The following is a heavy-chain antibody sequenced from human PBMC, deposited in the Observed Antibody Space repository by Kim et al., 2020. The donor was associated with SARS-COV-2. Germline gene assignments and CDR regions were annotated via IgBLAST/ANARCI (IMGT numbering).Heavy chain of an antibody. CDR3: ARSIRLGELSLPYYFDY. D-gene: IGHD3-16*02. CDR2: IYPGDSDT. Sequence: GESLKISCKGSGYSFTSYWIGWVRQMPGKGLEWMGIIYPGDSDTRYSPSFQGQVTISADKSISTAYLQWSSLKASDTAMYYCARSIRLGELSLPYYFDYWGQGTLDTVSS. J-gene: IGHJ4*02. CDR1: GYSFTSYW. V-gene: IGHV5-51*01.